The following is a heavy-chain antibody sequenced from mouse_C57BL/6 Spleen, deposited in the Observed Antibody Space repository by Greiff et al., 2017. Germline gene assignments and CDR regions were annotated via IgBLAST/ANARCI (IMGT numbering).Heavy chain of an antibody. CDR3: ATTDDGANYFDD. D-gene: IGHD2-3*01. CDR1: GFTFSSYG. V-gene: IGHV5-6*01. Sequence: EVNVVESGGDLVKPGGSLKLSCAASGFTFSSYGMSWVRQTPDKRLEWVATISSGGSYTYYPARVKGRFTISRDNAKNTLYLHMSSLKSEDTAMFYCATTDDGANYFDDWGQGTTLTVSS. CDR2: ISSGGSYT. J-gene: IGHJ2*01.